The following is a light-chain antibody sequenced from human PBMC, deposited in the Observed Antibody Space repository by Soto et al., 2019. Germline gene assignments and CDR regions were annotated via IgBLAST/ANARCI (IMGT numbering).Light chain of an antibody. Sequence: AIQLTQSPSSLSASVGDRVTITCRASQGISSAFAWYQQKPGKAPKLLIYDASSLESGVPSRFSGSGSGTDFTLTISSLQPEDFATYYCQQFNSYPPLTFGGGTTVEIQ. V-gene: IGKV1-13*02. CDR1: QGISSA. CDR3: QQFNSYPPLT. J-gene: IGKJ4*01. CDR2: DAS.